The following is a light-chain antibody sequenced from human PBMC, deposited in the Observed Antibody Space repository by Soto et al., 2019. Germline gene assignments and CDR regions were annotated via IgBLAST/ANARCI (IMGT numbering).Light chain of an antibody. V-gene: IGLV2-14*01. CDR2: EVS. J-gene: IGLJ2*01. CDR1: SSDFGGYNS. Sequence: QSVLTQPASVSGSPGQSITISCTGASSDFGGYNSVSWYQQHPGKAPKLMIYEVSNRPSGVSNRFSGSKSGNAASLTISGLQAEDEADYYCSSYTTTNVVFGGGTKVTVL. CDR3: SSYTTTNVV.